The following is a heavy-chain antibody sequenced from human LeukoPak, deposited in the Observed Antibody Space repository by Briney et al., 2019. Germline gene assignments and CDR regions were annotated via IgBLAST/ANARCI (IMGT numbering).Heavy chain of an antibody. CDR1: GGTFSSYA. Sequence: RASVKVSCKASGGTFSSYAISWVRQAPGQGLEWMGWISAYNGNTNYAQKLQGRVTMTTDTSTSTAYMELRSLRSDDTAVYYCARDTLFYVTTVVTRPLDYYYYGMDVWGQGTTVTVSS. CDR2: ISAYNGNT. D-gene: IGHD4-23*01. J-gene: IGHJ6*02. V-gene: IGHV1-18*01. CDR3: ARDTLFYVTTVVTRPLDYYYYGMDV.